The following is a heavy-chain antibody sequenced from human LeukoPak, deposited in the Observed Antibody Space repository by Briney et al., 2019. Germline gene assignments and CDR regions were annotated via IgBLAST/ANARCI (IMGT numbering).Heavy chain of an antibody. D-gene: IGHD1-26*01. CDR1: GFTFSSNA. CDR2: ISGSGGST. Sequence: QAGGSLRLSCAASGFTFSSNAMTWVRQAPGKGLEWVSAISGSGGSTYYADSVKGRFTISRDNSKNTLYLQMNSLRAEDTAVYYCAKVIVGALNWFDPWGQGTLVTVSS. J-gene: IGHJ5*02. CDR3: AKVIVGALNWFDP. V-gene: IGHV3-23*01.